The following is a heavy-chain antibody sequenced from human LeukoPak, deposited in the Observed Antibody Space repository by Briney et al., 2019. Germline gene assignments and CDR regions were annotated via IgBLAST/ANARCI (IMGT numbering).Heavy chain of an antibody. CDR3: ARALPDALGGIGNAFDI. D-gene: IGHD3-16*01. V-gene: IGHV1-69*06. Sequence: SVKVSCKASGGTFSSYAISWVRQAPGQGLEWMGGIIPIFGTVNYAQKFQGRVTITADKSTSTAYMELSSLRSEDTAVYYCARALPDALGGIGNAFDIWGQGTMVTVSS. CDR2: IIPIFGTV. CDR1: GGTFSSYA. J-gene: IGHJ3*02.